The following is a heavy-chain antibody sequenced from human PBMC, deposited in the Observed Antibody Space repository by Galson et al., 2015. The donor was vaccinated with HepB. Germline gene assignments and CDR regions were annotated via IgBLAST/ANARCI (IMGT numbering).Heavy chain of an antibody. D-gene: IGHD5-18*01. CDR1: GFTFSSYA. Sequence: SLRLSCAASGFTFSSYAMSWVRQAPGKGLEWVSAISGSGGSTYYADSVKGRFTISRDNSKNTLYLQMNSLRAEDTAVYYCAKDQARLKLQLWLSGNYYYGMDVWGQGTTVTVSS. J-gene: IGHJ6*02. V-gene: IGHV3-23*01. CDR2: ISGSGGST. CDR3: AKDQARLKLQLWLSGNYYYGMDV.